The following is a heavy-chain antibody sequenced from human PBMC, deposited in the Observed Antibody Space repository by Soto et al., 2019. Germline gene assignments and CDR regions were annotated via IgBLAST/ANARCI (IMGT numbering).Heavy chain of an antibody. CDR3: VRQHSTSSDYYGLDV. D-gene: IGHD6-6*01. Sequence: PSQTLSLTCAISGDSVSSNHATWDWIRQSPSRGLEWLGRTYYRSKWYYDYALSVKSRITINPDTSNNQLSLQLNSVTPDDTAVYYCVRQHSTSSDYYGLDVWGQGTTVTVSS. CDR1: GDSVSSNHAT. V-gene: IGHV6-1*01. CDR2: TYYRSKWYY. J-gene: IGHJ6*02.